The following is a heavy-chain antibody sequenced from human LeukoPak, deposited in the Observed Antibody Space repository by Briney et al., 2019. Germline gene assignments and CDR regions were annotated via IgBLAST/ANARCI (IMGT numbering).Heavy chain of an antibody. CDR2: ISYDGSNK. V-gene: IGHV3-30*04. CDR1: GFTFSSYA. CDR3: ARRSGIAVAGAFDY. Sequence: PGGSLRLSCAASGFTFSSYAMHWVRQAPGKGLEWVAVISYDGSNKYYADSVKGRFTISRDNSKNTQYLQMNSLRAEDTAVYYCARRSGIAVAGAFDYWGQGTLVTVSS. D-gene: IGHD6-19*01. J-gene: IGHJ4*02.